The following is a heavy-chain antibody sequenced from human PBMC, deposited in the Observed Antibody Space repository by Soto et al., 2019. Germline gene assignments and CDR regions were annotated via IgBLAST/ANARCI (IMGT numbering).Heavy chain of an antibody. Sequence: GASVTVACQASGYTFTSYAMHWVRQAPGQRLEWMGWINAGNGNTKYSQKFQGRVTITRDTSASTAYMELSSLRSEDTAVYYCARAESLWLQSVHWGQGTLVTVSS. CDR3: ARAESLWLQSVH. CDR1: GYTFTSYA. D-gene: IGHD5-18*01. V-gene: IGHV1-3*01. J-gene: IGHJ4*02. CDR2: INAGNGNT.